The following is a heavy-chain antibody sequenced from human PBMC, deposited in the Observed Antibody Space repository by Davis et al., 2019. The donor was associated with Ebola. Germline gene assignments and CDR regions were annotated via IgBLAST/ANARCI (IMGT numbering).Heavy chain of an antibody. D-gene: IGHD3-3*01. Sequence: MPGGSLRLSCTVSGGSISSSSYYWGWIRQPPGKGLEWIGSIYYSGSTNYNPSLKSRVTISVDTSKNQFSLKLSSVTAADTAVYYCARGAIFGVVRYYYYGMDVWGQGTTVTVSS. CDR2: IYYSGST. CDR3: ARGAIFGVVRYYYYGMDV. V-gene: IGHV4-39*07. J-gene: IGHJ6*02. CDR1: GGSISSSSYY.